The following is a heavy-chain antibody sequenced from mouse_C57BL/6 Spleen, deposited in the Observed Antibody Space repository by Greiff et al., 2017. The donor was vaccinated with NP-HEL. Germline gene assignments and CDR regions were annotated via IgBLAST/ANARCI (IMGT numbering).Heavy chain of an antibody. J-gene: IGHJ3*01. D-gene: IGHD1-1*01. Sequence: VQLQQSGAELVRPGTSVKVSCKASGYAFTNYLIERVKQRPGQGLEWIGVINPGSGGTNYNEKFKGKATLTADKSSSTAYMQLSSLTSEDSAVYFCARGDGSSPFAYWGQGTLVTVSA. CDR1: GYAFTNYL. CDR3: ARGDGSSPFAY. CDR2: INPGSGGT. V-gene: IGHV1-54*01.